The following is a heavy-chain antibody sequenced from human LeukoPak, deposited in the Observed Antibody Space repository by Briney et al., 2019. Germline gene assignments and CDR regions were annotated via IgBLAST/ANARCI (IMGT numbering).Heavy chain of an antibody. CDR3: ARGSGIAAAAPLDYYYGMDV. V-gene: IGHV4-31*03. D-gene: IGHD6-13*01. CDR2: IYYSGST. CDR1: GGSISSGGYY. Sequence: SETLSLTCTVSGGSISSGGYYWSWLRQHPGKGLEWIGYIYYSGSTYYNPSLKSRVTISVDTSKNQFSLKLSSVTAADTAVYYCARGSGIAAAAPLDYYYGMDVWGQGTTVTVSS. J-gene: IGHJ6*02.